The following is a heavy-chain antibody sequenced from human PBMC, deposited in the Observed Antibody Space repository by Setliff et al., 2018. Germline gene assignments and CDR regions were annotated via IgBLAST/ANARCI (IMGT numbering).Heavy chain of an antibody. V-gene: IGHV3-74*01. Sequence: PGGSLRLSCEASGFTFSNYWMHWVRQGPGKPLVWVSRINGDGSSTTYADSVKGRFTISRDNAKNTVYLQMNSLRVEDTAVYYCIRDWGGVGATNGFDIWGQGTMVTVSS. CDR3: IRDWGGVGATNGFDI. J-gene: IGHJ3*02. D-gene: IGHD1-26*01. CDR2: INGDGSST. CDR1: GFTFSNYW.